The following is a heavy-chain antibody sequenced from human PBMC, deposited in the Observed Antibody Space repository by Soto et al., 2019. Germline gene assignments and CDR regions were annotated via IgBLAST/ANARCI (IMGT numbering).Heavy chain of an antibody. D-gene: IGHD6-6*01. J-gene: IGHJ3*02. CDR1: GGTFSSYT. Sequence: SVKVSCKASGGTFSSYTISWVRQAPGQGLEWMGRIIPILGIANYAQKFQGRVTITADKSTSTAYMELSSLRSEDTAVYYCARDRRQQLVPHDAFDIWGQGTMVTVSS. CDR2: IIPILGIA. CDR3: ARDRRQQLVPHDAFDI. V-gene: IGHV1-69*04.